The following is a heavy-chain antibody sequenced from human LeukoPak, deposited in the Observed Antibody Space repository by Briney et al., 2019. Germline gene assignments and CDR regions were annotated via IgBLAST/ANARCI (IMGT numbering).Heavy chain of an antibody. D-gene: IGHD1-26*01. CDR1: GFTFSSYS. CDR3: AKGSGSYLSPLYYFDY. J-gene: IGHJ4*02. V-gene: IGHV3-21*04. Sequence: GGSLRLSCAASGFTFSSYSMNWVRQAPGKGLEWVAAISTTSGNIYYADSVKGRFTISRDNSKNTLYLQMNSLRAEDTAVYYCAKGSGSYLSPLYYFDYWGQGTLVTVSS. CDR2: ISTTSGNI.